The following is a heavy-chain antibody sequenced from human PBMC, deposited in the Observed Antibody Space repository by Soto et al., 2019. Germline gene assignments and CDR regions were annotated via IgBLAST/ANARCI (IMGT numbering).Heavy chain of an antibody. Sequence: GGSLRLSCAASGFTFSSYAMSWVRQAPGKGLEWVSAISGSGGSTYYADSVKGRFTISRDNSKNTLYLQMNSLRAEDTAVYYCAKEVTGWLRLVCLENDYWGQGPLVTVSS. CDR3: AKEVTGWLRLVCLENDY. D-gene: IGHD5-12*01. J-gene: IGHJ4*02. CDR1: GFTFSSYA. CDR2: ISGSGGST. V-gene: IGHV3-23*01.